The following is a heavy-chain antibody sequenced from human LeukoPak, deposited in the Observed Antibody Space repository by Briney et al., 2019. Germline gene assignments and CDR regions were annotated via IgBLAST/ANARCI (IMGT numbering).Heavy chain of an antibody. V-gene: IGHV1-24*01. J-gene: IGHJ4*02. D-gene: IGHD3-22*01. CDR3: ATDSCYYDSSGYYNCYFDY. CDR2: FDPEDGET. CDR1: GYTLTELS. Sequence: GASVKVSCKVSGYTLTELSMHWVRQAPGKGLEWMGGFDPEDGETIYAQKFQGRVTMTEDTSTDTAYMELSSLRSEDTAVYYCATDSCYYDSSGYYNCYFDYWAREPWSPSPQ.